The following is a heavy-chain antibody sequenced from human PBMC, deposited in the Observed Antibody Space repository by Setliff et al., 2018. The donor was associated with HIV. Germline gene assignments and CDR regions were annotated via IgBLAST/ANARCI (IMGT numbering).Heavy chain of an antibody. CDR3: TRNIGSGTYWGSWYYMDV. CDR2: INKDGSQT. V-gene: IGHV3-7*03. D-gene: IGHD1-26*01. Sequence: PGGSLRLSCATSGLTFSSYWMSWVRQAPGKGLEWVANINKDGSQTYYVDSVKGRFTIPRDTAKNSLFLQMNSLRAEDTAMYYCTRNIGSGTYWGSWYYMDVWGKGTTVTVSS. J-gene: IGHJ6*03. CDR1: GLTFSSYW.